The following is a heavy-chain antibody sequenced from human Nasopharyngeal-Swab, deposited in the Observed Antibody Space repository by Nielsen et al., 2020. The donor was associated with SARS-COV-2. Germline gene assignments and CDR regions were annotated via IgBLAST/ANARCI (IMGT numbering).Heavy chain of an antibody. J-gene: IGHJ4*02. CDR1: GFSLSTRGMR. Sequence: GPTPVKTTQTHTLTCTFPGFSLSTRGMRGSWIRQPPGKALEWLARIDWDDDKYYSTSLKTRLTISKDTSKNQVVLTMTNMDPVDTATYYCARFRALVGATDYWGQGTLVTVSS. D-gene: IGHD1-26*01. CDR3: ARFRALVGATDY. V-gene: IGHV2-70*04. CDR2: IDWDDDK.